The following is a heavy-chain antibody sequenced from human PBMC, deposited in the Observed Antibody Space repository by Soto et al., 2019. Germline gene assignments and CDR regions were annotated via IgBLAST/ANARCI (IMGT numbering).Heavy chain of an antibody. CDR2: IYYSGST. J-gene: IGHJ4*02. V-gene: IGHV4-31*03. CDR3: ARDPVGYSYGYFDY. Sequence: TLSLTCTVSGGSISSGGYYWSWIRQQPGKSLEWIGYIYYSGSTYYNPSLKSRVTISVDTSKNQFSLKLSSVTAADTAVYYCARDPVGYSYGYFDYWGQGTLVTVSS. D-gene: IGHD5-18*01. CDR1: GGSISSGGYY.